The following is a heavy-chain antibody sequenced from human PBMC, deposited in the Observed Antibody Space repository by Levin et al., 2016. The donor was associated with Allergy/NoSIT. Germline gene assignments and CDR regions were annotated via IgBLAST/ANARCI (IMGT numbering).Heavy chain of an antibody. Sequence: ASVKVSCKASGYTFTSYYMHWVRQAPGQGLEWMGIINPSGGSTSYAQKFQGRVTMTRDTSTSTVYMELSSLRSEDTAVYYCARDGFYRDFWSGQREGNYYYYYGMDVWGQGTTVTVSS. CDR2: INPSGGST. CDR1: GYTFTSYY. D-gene: IGHD3-3*01. V-gene: IGHV1-46*01. CDR3: ARDGFYRDFWSGQREGNYYYYYGMDV. J-gene: IGHJ6*02.